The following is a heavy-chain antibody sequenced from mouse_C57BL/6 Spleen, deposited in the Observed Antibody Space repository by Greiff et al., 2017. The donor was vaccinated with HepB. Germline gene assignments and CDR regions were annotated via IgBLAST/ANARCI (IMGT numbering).Heavy chain of an antibody. CDR3: ARTRYYGSSWGPFDY. CDR1: GYSFTDYN. J-gene: IGHJ2*01. V-gene: IGHV1-39*01. D-gene: IGHD1-1*01. CDR2: INPNYGTT. Sequence: EVQLQQSGPELVKPGASVKISCKASGYSFTDYNMNWVKQSNGKSLEWIGVINPNYGTTSYNQKFKGKATLTVDQASSTAYMQLNSLKSEDSAVYYCARTRYYGSSWGPFDYWGQGTTLTVSS.